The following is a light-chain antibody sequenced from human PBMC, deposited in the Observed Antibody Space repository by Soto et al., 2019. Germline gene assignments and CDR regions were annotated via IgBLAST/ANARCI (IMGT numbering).Light chain of an antibody. J-gene: IGLJ2*01. CDR3: AAWDDSLNGPVV. V-gene: IGLV1-44*01. CDR1: SSNIGSNT. CDR2: SND. Sequence: QSVLTQPPSASGTPGQRVTISCSGSSSNIGSNTVNWYQQLPGTAPKLLIYSNDQRPSGVPARFSGSKSGTSASLAIRGLQSEDEADYYCAAWDDSLNGPVVFGGGTKLTVL.